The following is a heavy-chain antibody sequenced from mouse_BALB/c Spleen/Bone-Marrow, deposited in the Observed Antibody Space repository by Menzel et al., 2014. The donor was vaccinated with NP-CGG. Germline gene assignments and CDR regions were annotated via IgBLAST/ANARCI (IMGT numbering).Heavy chain of an antibody. V-gene: IGHV5-6-3*01. Sequence: DVMLVESGGGLVQPGGSLKLSCAASGFTFSSYGMSWVRQTPDKRLELVATINSNGGSTYYPDSVKGRFTISRDNAKNTLYQQMSSLKSEDTAMYYCARDLAYWGQGTLVTVSA. CDR3: ARDLAY. J-gene: IGHJ3*01. CDR2: INSNGGST. CDR1: GFTFSSYG.